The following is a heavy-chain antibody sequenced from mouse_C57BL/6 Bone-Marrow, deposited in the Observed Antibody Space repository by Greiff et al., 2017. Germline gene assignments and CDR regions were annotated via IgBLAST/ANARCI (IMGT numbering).Heavy chain of an antibody. CDR2: IYPGDGDT. V-gene: IGHV1-82*01. CDR1: GYAFSSSW. J-gene: IGHJ3*01. CDR3: ARGPYYSNGGFAY. Sequence: VQLQQSGPELVKPGASVKISCKASGYAFSSSWMNWVKQRPGKGLEWIGRIYPGDGDTNYNGKFKGKATLTADKSSSTAYMQLSSLTSEDSAVYFCARGPYYSNGGFAYWGQGTLVTVSA. D-gene: IGHD2-5*01.